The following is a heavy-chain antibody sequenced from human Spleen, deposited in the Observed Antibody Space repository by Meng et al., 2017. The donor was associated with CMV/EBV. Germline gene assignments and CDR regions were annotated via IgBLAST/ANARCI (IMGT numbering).Heavy chain of an antibody. D-gene: IGHD2-2*01. CDR3: ARVFDCTSSDCYMGSGWFDP. Sequence: GGSLRLSCAASGFTFSSYSMNWVRQAPGKGLEWVSSISSSSSYIYYADSVKGRFTISRDNAKNSLYLQMNSLRAEDTAVYYCARVFDCTSSDCYMGSGWFDPWGQGTLVTVSS. CDR2: ISSSSSYI. V-gene: IGHV3-21*01. J-gene: IGHJ5*02. CDR1: GFTFSSYS.